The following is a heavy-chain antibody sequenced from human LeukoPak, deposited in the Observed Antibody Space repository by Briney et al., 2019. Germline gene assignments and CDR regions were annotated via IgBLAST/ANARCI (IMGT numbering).Heavy chain of an antibody. V-gene: IGHV3-23*01. CDR2: ISGSGSST. D-gene: IGHD5-18*01. Sequence: GGSLRLSCAASGFTFSSYAMSWVRQAPGKGLEWVSAISGSGSSTYYADSVKGRFTVSGDNSKNMLYLQMSSLRVEDTAVYYCAKGLAQLWFYWGQGTLVTVSS. CDR1: GFTFSSYA. J-gene: IGHJ4*02. CDR3: AKGLAQLWFY.